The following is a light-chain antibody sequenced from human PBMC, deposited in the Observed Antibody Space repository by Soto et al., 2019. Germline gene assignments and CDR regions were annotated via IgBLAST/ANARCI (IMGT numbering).Light chain of an antibody. Sequence: EIVMTQSPATLSVSPGERATLSCRASQSVSSYLAWYQQKPGQAPRLLIYDASNRATGIPARFSGSGSGTDFTLTIRSLEPEDFAVYYCQQRSNWPPTFGQGSKVDI. J-gene: IGKJ1*01. V-gene: IGKV3-11*01. CDR1: QSVSSY. CDR3: QQRSNWPPT. CDR2: DAS.